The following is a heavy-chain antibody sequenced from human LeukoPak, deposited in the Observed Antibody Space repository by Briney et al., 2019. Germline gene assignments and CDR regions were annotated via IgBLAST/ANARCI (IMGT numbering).Heavy chain of an antibody. Sequence: GGSLRLSCAASGFTFSSYGMHWVRQAPGKGLEWVAVISYDGSNKYYADSVKGRFTISRDNSKNTLYLQMNSLRAEDTAVYYCAMGKRGYSYGYFDYWGQGTLVTVSS. D-gene: IGHD5-18*01. V-gene: IGHV3-30*03. CDR2: ISYDGSNK. J-gene: IGHJ4*02. CDR3: AMGKRGYSYGYFDY. CDR1: GFTFSSYG.